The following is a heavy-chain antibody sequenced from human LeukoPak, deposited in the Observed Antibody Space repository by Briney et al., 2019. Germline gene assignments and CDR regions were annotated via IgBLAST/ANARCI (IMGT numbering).Heavy chain of an antibody. CDR2: INHSGST. V-gene: IGHV4-34*01. CDR3: ARFERWLQFFNY. J-gene: IGHJ4*02. D-gene: IGHD5-24*01. Sequence: PSETLSLTCAVYVGSFSGYYWSWIRQPPGKGLEWIGEINHSGSTNYNPSLKSRVTISVDTSKNQFSLKLSSVTAADTAVYYCARFERWLQFFNYWGQGTLVTVSS. CDR1: VGSFSGYY.